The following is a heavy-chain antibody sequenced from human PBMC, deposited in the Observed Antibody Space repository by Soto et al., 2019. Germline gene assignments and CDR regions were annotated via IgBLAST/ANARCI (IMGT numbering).Heavy chain of an antibody. Sequence: VKVSCKASGYTFTSYGISRVRQAPGQGLEWMGWISVYNGNTNYAQKLQGRVTMTTDTSTSTAYMELRSLRSDDTAVYYCARVLYTTSWTGVDYWGQGTLVTVSS. J-gene: IGHJ4*02. CDR3: ARVLYTTSWTGVDY. V-gene: IGHV1-18*01. D-gene: IGHD6-13*01. CDR2: ISVYNGNT. CDR1: GYTFTSYG.